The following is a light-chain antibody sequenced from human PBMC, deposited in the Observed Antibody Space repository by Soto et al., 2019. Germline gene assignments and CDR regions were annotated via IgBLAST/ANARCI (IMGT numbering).Light chain of an antibody. J-gene: IGLJ1*01. CDR2: EVS. Sequence: QSALTQPASVSGSPGQSITISCTGTSSDVGGYNYVSWYQQHPGKAPKLMIYEVSNRSSGVSNRFSGSKSGNTVSLTVSGLHAEDEADYYCSSYRSSSTLYVFGTGTKLTVL. V-gene: IGLV2-14*01. CDR3: SSYRSSSTLYV. CDR1: SSDVGGYNY.